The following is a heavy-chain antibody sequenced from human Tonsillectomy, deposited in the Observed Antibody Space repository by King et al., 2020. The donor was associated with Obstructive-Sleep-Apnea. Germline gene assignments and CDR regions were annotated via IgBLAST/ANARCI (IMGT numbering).Heavy chain of an antibody. J-gene: IGHJ4*02. CDR2: IYHSGST. Sequence: QLQESGPGLVKPSETLSLTCTVSGYSISSGYYWVRIRQPPGKGLEWIGSIYHSGSTYYNPSLKSRVTISVDTSKNQFSLKLSSVTAADTAVYYCARLLGIQLWFSADYWGQGTLVTVSS. CDR1: GYSISSGYY. CDR3: ARLLGIQLWFSADY. D-gene: IGHD5-18*01. V-gene: IGHV4-38-2*02.